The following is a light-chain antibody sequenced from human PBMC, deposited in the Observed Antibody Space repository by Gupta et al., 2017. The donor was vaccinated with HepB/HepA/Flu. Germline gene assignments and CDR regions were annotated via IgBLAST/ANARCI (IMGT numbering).Light chain of an antibody. V-gene: IGLV2-11*01. J-gene: IGLJ3*02. CDR1: SSDVGAYNS. CDR3: FSDTASDTWV. CDR2: DVS. Sequence: SAPTQPRSVSGSPGQSVTISCTGTSSDVGAYNSVSWHQHHPAKAPKLIIYDVSKWPAGVPDRFSGSKCGNTASLTISGRQEEDEADYYCFSDTASDTWVFGGGTKLTVL.